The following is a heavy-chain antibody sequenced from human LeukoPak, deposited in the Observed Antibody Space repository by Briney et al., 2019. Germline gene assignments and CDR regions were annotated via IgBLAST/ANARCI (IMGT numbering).Heavy chain of an antibody. CDR2: IYYNGNT. D-gene: IGHD2-2*01. J-gene: IGHJ6*03. CDR3: ARVPATPPLLYYYYNYMDV. CDR1: GGSISSSAYH. Sequence: PWETLSLTCTVSGGSISSSAYHWGWIRQPPGKGLEWIGTIYYNGNTYYNPSLKSRVTISIDTSKKQFSLKLSSVTAADTAVYYCARVPATPPLLYYYYNYMDVWGKGTTVTVSS. V-gene: IGHV4-39*07.